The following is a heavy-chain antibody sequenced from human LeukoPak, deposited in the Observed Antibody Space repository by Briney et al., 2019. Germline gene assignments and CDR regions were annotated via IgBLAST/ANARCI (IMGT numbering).Heavy chain of an antibody. CDR3: AKSLRGQLGGN. Sequence: QPSETLSLTCAVYGGSFSGYYWSWIRQPPGKGLEWIGEINHSGSTNYNPSLKSRVTISVDTSKNQFSLKLSSVTAADTAVYYCAKSLRGQLGGNWGQGTLVTVSS. J-gene: IGHJ4*02. CDR2: INHSGST. D-gene: IGHD4-23*01. CDR1: GGSFSGYY. V-gene: IGHV4-34*01.